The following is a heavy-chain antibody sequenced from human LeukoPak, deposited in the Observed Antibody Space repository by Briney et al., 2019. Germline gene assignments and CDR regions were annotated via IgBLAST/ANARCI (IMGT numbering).Heavy chain of an antibody. CDR2: MNPNSGNT. CDR1: GYTFTSYD. J-gene: IGHJ6*03. CDR3: ARGSRVRVEGYCSSTSCYHYYYCMDV. Sequence: GASVKVSCKASGYTFTSYDINWVRQATGQGLEWMGWMNPNSGNTGYAQKFQGRVTMTRNTSISTAYMELSSLRSEDTAVYYCARGSRVRVEGYCSSTSCYHYYYCMDVWGKGTTVTVSS. D-gene: IGHD2-2*01. V-gene: IGHV1-8*01.